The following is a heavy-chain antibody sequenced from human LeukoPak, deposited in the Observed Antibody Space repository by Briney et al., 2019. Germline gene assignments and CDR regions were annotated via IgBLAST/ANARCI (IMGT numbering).Heavy chain of an antibody. V-gene: IGHV4-59*01. CDR1: GGSISGYY. Sequence: SETLSLTCTVSGGSISGYYWSWIRQPPGKGLEWIGYIYYSGSTNYNPSLKSRVTISVDTSNNQFSLKLSSVTAADTAVYYCARDLSQYDSSGYCLDYWGQGTLVTVSS. CDR2: IYYSGST. D-gene: IGHD3-22*01. CDR3: ARDLSQYDSSGYCLDY. J-gene: IGHJ4*02.